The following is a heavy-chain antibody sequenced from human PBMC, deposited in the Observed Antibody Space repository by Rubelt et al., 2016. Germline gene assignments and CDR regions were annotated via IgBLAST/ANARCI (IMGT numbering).Heavy chain of an antibody. Sequence: QITLKESGPTLVKPTQTLTLTCTFSGFSLSTSGVGVGWIRQPPGKALEWLARFYWDDDKRYSPSLKSRPTIPKEPSKHKVVLTMATLDAWETATNSCAHRPERSGHYFDYWGQGTLVTVSS. J-gene: IGHJ4*02. CDR3: AHRPERSGHYFDY. CDR1: GFSLSTSGVG. V-gene: IGHV2-5*02. CDR2: FYWDDDK. D-gene: IGHD3-10*01.